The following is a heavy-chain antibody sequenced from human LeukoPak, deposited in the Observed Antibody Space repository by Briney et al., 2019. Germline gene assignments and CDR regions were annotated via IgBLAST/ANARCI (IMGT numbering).Heavy chain of an antibody. V-gene: IGHV3-74*01. CDR1: GFTFSSYW. CDR2: INSDGINT. D-gene: IGHD3-22*01. J-gene: IGHJ3*02. Sequence: GGSLRLSCAASGFTFSSYWMSWVRQAPGKGLVWVSRINSDGINTSYADSVKGRFTISRDNSRNTVFLQMNSLRVEDTALYYCAKAAGHDNRDDSFDIWGQGTMVTVSP. CDR3: AKAAGHDNRDDSFDI.